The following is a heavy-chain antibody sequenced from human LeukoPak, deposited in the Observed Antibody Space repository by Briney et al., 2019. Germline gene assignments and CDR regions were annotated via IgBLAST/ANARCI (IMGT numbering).Heavy chain of an antibody. J-gene: IGHJ4*02. CDR2: VYPRDGST. CDR1: GYTFTSNY. V-gene: IGHV1-46*01. CDR3: ARDQEGFDY. Sequence: ASVKVSCKASGYTFTSNYKHWVRQAPGQGLEWMGMVYPRDGSTSYAQKFQGRVTVTRDTSTSTVHMELSGLRSEDTAVYYCARDQEGFDYWGQGTLVTVSS.